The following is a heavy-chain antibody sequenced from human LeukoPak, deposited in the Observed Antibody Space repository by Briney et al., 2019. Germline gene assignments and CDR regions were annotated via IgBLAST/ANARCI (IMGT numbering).Heavy chain of an antibody. V-gene: IGHV3-7*01. CDR3: ARDETALDS. Sequence: PGGSLRLSCAASGFTFSSYAMHWVRQAPEKGLEWVANINQGGSEKYYVDSVKGRLTISRDNAKNSLYLQMNSLRAEDTAVYYCARDETALDSWGQGTLVTVSS. D-gene: IGHD5-18*01. CDR2: INQGGSEK. CDR1: GFTFSSYA. J-gene: IGHJ4*02.